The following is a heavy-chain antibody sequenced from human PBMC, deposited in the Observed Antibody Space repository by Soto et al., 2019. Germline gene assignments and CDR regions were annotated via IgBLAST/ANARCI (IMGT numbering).Heavy chain of an antibody. D-gene: IGHD3-3*01. V-gene: IGHV4-34*01. Sequence: SETLSLTCAVYGGSFSGYYWSWIRQPPGKGLEWIGEINHSGSTNYNPSLKSRVTISVDTSKNQFSLKLSSVSAADTAVYYCARDRLRFSEWLSYGMDVWGQGTTVTVSS. CDR1: GGSFSGYY. CDR2: INHSGST. J-gene: IGHJ6*02. CDR3: ARDRLRFSEWLSYGMDV.